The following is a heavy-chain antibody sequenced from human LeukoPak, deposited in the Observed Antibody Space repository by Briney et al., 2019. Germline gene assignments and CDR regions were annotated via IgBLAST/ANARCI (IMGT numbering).Heavy chain of an antibody. Sequence: SETLSLTCAVSGDSISSGDYSWSWLRQPSGKGLEWIGYIFHSGNSYYNPSLKSRVTISVDKSKNQFSLRLTSVTAADTAVYYCARELWFVNAPGSWLDLWGQGTLVTVSS. J-gene: IGHJ5*02. CDR1: GDSISSGDYS. CDR2: IFHSGNS. CDR3: ARELWFVNAPGSWLDL. D-gene: IGHD3-10*01. V-gene: IGHV4-30-2*01.